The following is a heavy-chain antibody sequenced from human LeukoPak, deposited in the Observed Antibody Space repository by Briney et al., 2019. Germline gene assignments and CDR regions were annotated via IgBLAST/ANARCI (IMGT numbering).Heavy chain of an antibody. D-gene: IGHD3-22*01. J-gene: IGHJ6*02. CDR1: GFTFSSYA. Sequence: GGSLRLSCAASGFTFSSYAMHWVRQAPGKGLEWVAVISYDGSNKYYADSAKGRFTISRDNSKNTLYLQMNSLRAEDTAVYYCARHYYDSSGYPYYYYGMDVWGQGTTVTVSS. CDR3: ARHYYDSSGYPYYYYGMDV. CDR2: ISYDGSNK. V-gene: IGHV3-30-3*01.